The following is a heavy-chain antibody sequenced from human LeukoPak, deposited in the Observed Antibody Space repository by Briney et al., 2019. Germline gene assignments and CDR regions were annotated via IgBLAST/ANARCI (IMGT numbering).Heavy chain of an antibody. Sequence: GGSLRLSCAASGFTFSSYWMHWVRQAPEKGLVWVSCINSDGSGTIYADSVRGRFTISRDNAKNTLYLQMNSLRAEDAAVYYCARFDYYGSGSPIDYWGQGTLVTVSS. J-gene: IGHJ4*02. D-gene: IGHD3-10*01. CDR2: INSDGSGT. V-gene: IGHV3-74*01. CDR3: ARFDYYGSGSPIDY. CDR1: GFTFSSYW.